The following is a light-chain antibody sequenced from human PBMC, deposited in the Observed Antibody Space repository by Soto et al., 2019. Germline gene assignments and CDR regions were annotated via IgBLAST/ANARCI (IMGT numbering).Light chain of an antibody. V-gene: IGKV1-17*01. CDR1: QDVRSD. CDR2: AAS. J-gene: IGKJ2*01. Sequence: DIQMTQSPSSLSASVGHTVTITCRASQDVRSDLGWYQHKPGKAPKRLIYAASRLQGGVPSRFSGSGSGTEFTLTIDSLQPEDSATYYCLQHDSFPYTFGQGTRLEI. CDR3: LQHDSFPYT.